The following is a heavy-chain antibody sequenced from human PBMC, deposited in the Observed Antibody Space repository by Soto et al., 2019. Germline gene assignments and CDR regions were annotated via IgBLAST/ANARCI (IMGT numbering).Heavy chain of an antibody. CDR2: IYYSGST. J-gene: IGHJ4*02. D-gene: IGHD3-3*01. V-gene: IGHV4-39*01. CDR1: CGSISSSSYY. CDR3: AAGRFLEWCTFDY. Sequence: SETLSVTCTVSCGSISSSSYYWGWIRQPPGKGLEWIGSIYYSGSTYYNPSLKSRVTISVDTSKNQFSLKLSSVTAADTAVYYCAAGRFLEWCTFDYWGQGTLVT.